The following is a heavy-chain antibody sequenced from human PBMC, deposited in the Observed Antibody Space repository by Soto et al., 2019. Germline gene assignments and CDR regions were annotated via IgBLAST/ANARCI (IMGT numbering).Heavy chain of an antibody. Sequence: PGGSLRLSCAASGFTFSSFDMHWVRQISGKRLEWVSAIGTPGDTYYSDSVKGRFTISRENAKNSFYLQMNSLRAGDTAVYYCTRAYRYYGGNFEFQTGGAFDLWGQGTMVTVSS. D-gene: IGHD3-10*01. CDR3: TRAYRYYGGNFEFQTGGAFDL. CDR2: IGTPGDT. CDR1: GFTFSSFD. J-gene: IGHJ3*01. V-gene: IGHV3-13*01.